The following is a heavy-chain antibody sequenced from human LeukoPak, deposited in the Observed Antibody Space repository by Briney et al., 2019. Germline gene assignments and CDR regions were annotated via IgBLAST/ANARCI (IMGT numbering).Heavy chain of an antibody. CDR3: ARGVYGDFYFDF. V-gene: IGHV1-3*01. D-gene: IGHD4-17*01. CDR2: INAGTGNT. J-gene: IGHJ4*02. Sequence: ASVKVPCKASGYTFTAYAMHWVRQAPGQRPEWMGWINAGTGNTRYSQKFQGRVTITRDTSASTAYMELSSLKSEDTAVYYCARGVYGDFYFDFWGQGTLVTVSS. CDR1: GYTFTAYA.